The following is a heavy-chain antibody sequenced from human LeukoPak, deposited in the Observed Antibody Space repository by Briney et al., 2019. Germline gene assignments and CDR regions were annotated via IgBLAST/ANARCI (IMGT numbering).Heavy chain of an antibody. CDR3: ARDKIVGATHFDY. J-gene: IGHJ4*02. CDR2: IKQDGSEK. V-gene: IGHV3-7*01. CDR1: GFTFSSYW. Sequence: PGGSLRLSCAASGFTFSSYWMSWVRPAPGKGLEWVANIKQDGSEKYYVDSVKGRFTISRDNAKNSLYQQMNSLRAEDTAVYYCARDKIVGATHFDYWGQGTLVSVSS. D-gene: IGHD1-26*01.